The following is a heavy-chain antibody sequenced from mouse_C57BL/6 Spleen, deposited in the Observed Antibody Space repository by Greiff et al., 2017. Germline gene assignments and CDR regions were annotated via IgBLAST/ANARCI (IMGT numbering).Heavy chain of an antibody. Sequence: EVQLQQSGPELVKPGASVKISCKASGYTFTDYYMNWVKQSHGQSLEWIGDINPNNGGTSYNQKFKGKATLTVDKSSSTAYMELRSLTSEDSAVYYCHYDSYWFADWGQGTLVTVSA. J-gene: IGHJ3*01. V-gene: IGHV1-26*01. CDR1: GYTFTDYY. CDR3: HYDSYWFAD. D-gene: IGHD2-3*01. CDR2: INPNNGGT.